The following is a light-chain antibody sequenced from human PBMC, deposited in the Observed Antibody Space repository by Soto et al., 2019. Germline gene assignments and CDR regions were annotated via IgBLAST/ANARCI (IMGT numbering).Light chain of an antibody. CDR2: GAS. Sequence: DIQMAQSPSSLSASVGDRVTITCRASQTIGKFLSWYQQKHGKAPKLLIYGASSLQSGVSPRFSGSASGTDFSRPINSVQPEDFAPYYCQQRYITPLTFGQGTVMDIK. V-gene: IGKV1-39*01. J-gene: IGKJ1*01. CDR3: QQRYITPLT. CDR1: QTIGKF.